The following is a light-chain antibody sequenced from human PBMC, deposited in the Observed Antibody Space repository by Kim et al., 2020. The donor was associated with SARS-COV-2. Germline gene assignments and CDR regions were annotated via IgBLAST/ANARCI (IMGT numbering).Light chain of an antibody. Sequence: EIVLTQSPGTLSLSPGERATLSCRASQSVSSSYLAWYQQKPGQAPRLLIYAASSRATGIPDRFSGSGSGTDFTLTISRLEPEDFALYYSQQYGSSPWTFGQGTKVDIK. CDR3: QQYGSSPWT. J-gene: IGKJ1*01. CDR1: QSVSSSY. CDR2: AAS. V-gene: IGKV3-20*01.